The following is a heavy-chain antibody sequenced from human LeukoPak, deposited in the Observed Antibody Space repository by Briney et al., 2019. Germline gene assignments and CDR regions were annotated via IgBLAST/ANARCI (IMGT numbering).Heavy chain of an antibody. CDR2: IYYSGSA. D-gene: IGHD4-11*01. V-gene: IGHV4-39*01. CDR1: GDSMSSRNYY. CDR3: ARRPTTRDYYYHNLDI. Sequence: SETLSLTCTVSGDSMSSRNYYWGWIHQPPGKGLEWIGHIYYSGSAYYNPSLKSRVSISVDTSKNQFSLKLSSVTAADTAVYYCARRPTTRDYYYHNLDIWGHGTTVTVSS. J-gene: IGHJ6*02.